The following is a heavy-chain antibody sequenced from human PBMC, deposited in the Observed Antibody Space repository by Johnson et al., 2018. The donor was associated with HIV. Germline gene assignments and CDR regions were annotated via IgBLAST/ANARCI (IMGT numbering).Heavy chain of an antibody. CDR1: GFTFSSYD. V-gene: IGHV3-9*01. CDR2: ISWKSGSI. Sequence: VQLVESGGGLVQPGGSLRLSCAASGFTFSSYDMHWVRQAPGKGLEWVSGISWKSGSIGYADSVQGRFTISRDNAKNSLYLQMNSLRAEDTALYYCAKDGYSSSWYPYAFDIWGQGTMVTVSS. CDR3: AKDGYSSSWYPYAFDI. J-gene: IGHJ3*02. D-gene: IGHD6-13*01.